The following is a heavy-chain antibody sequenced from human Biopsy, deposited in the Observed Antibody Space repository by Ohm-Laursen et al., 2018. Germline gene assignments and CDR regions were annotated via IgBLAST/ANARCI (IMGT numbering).Heavy chain of an antibody. J-gene: IGHJ3*01. CDR3: ARDIMNRIAGLVARSDVFDV. CDR2: ISPNSGGT. CDR1: GYAVNDYF. Sequence: ASVKVSCKGSGYAVNDYFLHWLRQAPGQGPEWMGGISPNSGGTNYAQKFQGRVTITTDTSTSTVYLELRRLISDDTAVYYCARDIMNRIAGLVARSDVFDVWGQGTLVTVSS. D-gene: IGHD3-16*01. V-gene: IGHV1-2*02.